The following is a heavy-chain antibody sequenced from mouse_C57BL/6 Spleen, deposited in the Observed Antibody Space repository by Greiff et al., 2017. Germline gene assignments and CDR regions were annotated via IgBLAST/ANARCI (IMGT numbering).Heavy chain of an antibody. D-gene: IGHD1-1*01. CDR3: TTTSLYYYGSSWFAY. J-gene: IGHJ3*01. CDR2: IDPENGDT. CDR1: GFNIKDYY. V-gene: IGHV14-4*01. Sequence: EVQLQQSGAELVRPGASVKLSCTASGFNIKDYYMHWVKQRPEQGLEWIGWIDPENGDTEYASKFQGKATITADTSSNTAYLQLSSLTSEDTAVYYCTTTSLYYYGSSWFAYWGQGTLVTVSA.